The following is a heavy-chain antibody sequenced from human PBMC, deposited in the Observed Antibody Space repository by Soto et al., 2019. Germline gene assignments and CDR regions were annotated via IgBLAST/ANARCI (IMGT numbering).Heavy chain of an antibody. J-gene: IGHJ4*02. Sequence: GGSLRLSCAASGFTFGSYAMHWVRQAPGKGLEWVAVISYDGSNKYYADSVKGRFTISRDNSKNTLYLQMNSLRAEDTAVYYCARNPSIAALDYWGQGTLVTVSS. CDR1: GFTFGSYA. CDR2: ISYDGSNK. CDR3: ARNPSIAALDY. V-gene: IGHV3-30-3*01. D-gene: IGHD6-6*01.